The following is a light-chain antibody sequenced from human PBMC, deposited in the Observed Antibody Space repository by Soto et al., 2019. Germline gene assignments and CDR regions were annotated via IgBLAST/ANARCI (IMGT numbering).Light chain of an antibody. CDR1: RSNIGAGYD. CDR2: GNI. Sequence: QSVLTQPPSVSGAPGQRVAISCTGSRSNIGAGYDVHWYQQLPGTAPKLLIYGNINRPSGVPDRFSGSKSGTSASLAITGLLAEDEGDYYCQSYDNSLSGPYVFGTGTKVTVL. V-gene: IGLV1-40*01. J-gene: IGLJ1*01. CDR3: QSYDNSLSGPYV.